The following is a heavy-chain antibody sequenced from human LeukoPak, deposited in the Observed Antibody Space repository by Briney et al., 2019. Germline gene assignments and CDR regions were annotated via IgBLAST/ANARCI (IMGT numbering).Heavy chain of an antibody. V-gene: IGHV1-8*03. Sequence: RASVKVSCKASGYTFTSYDINWVRQATGQGLEWMGRMNPNSGNTGYAQKFQGRVTITRNTSISTAYMELSSLRSEDTAVYYCARGFSWVQLQDYWGQGTLVTVSS. D-gene: IGHD6-13*01. CDR3: ARGFSWVQLQDY. CDR2: MNPNSGNT. J-gene: IGHJ4*02. CDR1: GYTFTSYD.